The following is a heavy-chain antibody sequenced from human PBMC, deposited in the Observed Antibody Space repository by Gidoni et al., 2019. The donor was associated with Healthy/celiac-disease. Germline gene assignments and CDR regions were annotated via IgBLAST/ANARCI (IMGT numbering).Heavy chain of an antibody. Sequence: VSGGSISSYYWSWIRQPPGKGLEWIEYIYYSGSTNYNPSLKSRVTISGDTSKNQFSLKLSSVTAADTAVYYCASYRGSGGFDYWGQGTLVTVSS. CDR3: ASYRGSGGFDY. CDR2: IYYSGST. D-gene: IGHD6-19*01. V-gene: IGHV4-59*08. J-gene: IGHJ4*02. CDR1: GGSISSYY.